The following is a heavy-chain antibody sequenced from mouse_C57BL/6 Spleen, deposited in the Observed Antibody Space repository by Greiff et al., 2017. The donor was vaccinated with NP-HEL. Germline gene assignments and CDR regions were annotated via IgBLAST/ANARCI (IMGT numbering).Heavy chain of an antibody. CDR1: GYTFTDYY. D-gene: IGHD1-1*01. V-gene: IGHV1-22*01. J-gene: IGHJ3*01. Sequence: VQLQQSGAELVKPGASVKMSCKASGYTFTDYYMHWVKQSPGQSLEWIGYINPNNGGTSYNQKFKGKATLTANTSSSTAYMELRSLTSEDSAVYYCTRAEYCGSGPCFAYWGQGTLVTVSA. CDR3: TRAEYCGSGPCFAY. CDR2: INPNNGGT.